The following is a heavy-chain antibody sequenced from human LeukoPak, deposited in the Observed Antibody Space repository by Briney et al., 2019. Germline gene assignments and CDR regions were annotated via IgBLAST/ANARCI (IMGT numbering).Heavy chain of an antibody. J-gene: IGHJ4*02. CDR2: ISGSGGST. CDR3: ANPPGPYDFWSGYYSPTLG. CDR1: GFTFSSYA. Sequence: GGSLRLSCAASGFTFSSYAMSWVRQAPGKGLEWVSAISGSGGSTYYADSVKGRFTISRDNSKNTLYLQMNSLRAEDTAVYYCANPPGPYDFWSGYYSPTLGWGQGTLVTVSS. D-gene: IGHD3-3*01. V-gene: IGHV3-23*01.